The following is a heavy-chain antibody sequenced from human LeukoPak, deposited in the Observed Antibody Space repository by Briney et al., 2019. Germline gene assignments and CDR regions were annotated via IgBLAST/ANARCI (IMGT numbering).Heavy chain of an antibody. J-gene: IGHJ4*02. CDR3: TRDAYNFNDFDY. D-gene: IGHD5-24*01. Sequence: PGRSLRLSCAVSEFTFSHFAMHWVRQATGKGLEWVAVVSSHGNDGYYADSVKGRFTISRDNSKNTLYLQIDSLRAEDAAIYYCTRDAYNFNDFDYWGQGTLVTVSS. CDR2: VSSHGNDG. V-gene: IGHV3-30*01. CDR1: EFTFSHFA.